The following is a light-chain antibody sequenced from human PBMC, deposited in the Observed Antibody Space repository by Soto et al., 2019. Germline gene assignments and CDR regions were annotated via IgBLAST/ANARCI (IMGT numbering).Light chain of an antibody. V-gene: IGKV3-15*01. CDR3: QHYNNWQT. J-gene: IGKJ2*01. CDR1: QSVGGN. Sequence: TQSPATLSVSPGGRVTLSCRASQSVGGNVAWYQQKPGHAPRLLIYAASTRASGIPPRFSGSGSETEFALTIGSLQPEDFAVYHCQHYNNWQTFGQGTKLEIK. CDR2: AAS.